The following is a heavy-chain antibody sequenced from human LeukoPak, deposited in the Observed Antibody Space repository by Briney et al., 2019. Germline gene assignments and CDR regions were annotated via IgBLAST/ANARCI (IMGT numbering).Heavy chain of an antibody. CDR2: IIPILGIA. V-gene: IGHV1-69*04. Sequence: SVKVSCKASGGTFTSYAISWVRQAPGQGLEWMGRIIPILGIANYAQKFQGRVTITADKSTSTAYMELSSLRSEDTAVYYCARGPVGATFAFDIWGQGTMVTVSS. CDR1: GGTFTSYA. D-gene: IGHD1-26*01. CDR3: ARGPVGATFAFDI. J-gene: IGHJ3*02.